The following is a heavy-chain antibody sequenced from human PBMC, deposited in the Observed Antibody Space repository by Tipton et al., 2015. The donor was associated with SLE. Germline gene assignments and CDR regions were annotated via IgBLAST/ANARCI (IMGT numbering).Heavy chain of an antibody. Sequence: TLSLTCTVSGDSVKSRYWFWVRQPAGRGLEWLAYRFHDGNINYNPSLKTRLTMSVDTSRDQFSLTLNSVTAADTAVYYCARGSDGEYVRYFDVWGPGTLVTVSS. CDR1: GDSVKSRY. CDR3: ARGSDGEYVRYFDV. D-gene: IGHD4-17*01. CDR2: RFHDGNI. J-gene: IGHJ2*01. V-gene: IGHV4-59*08.